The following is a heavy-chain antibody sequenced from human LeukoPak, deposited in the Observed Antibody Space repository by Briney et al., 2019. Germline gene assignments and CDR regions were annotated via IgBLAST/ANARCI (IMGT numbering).Heavy chain of an antibody. Sequence: PGGSLRLSCAASGFTFSDFYMSWFRQAPGKGLEWVSYISGGGTTITTVYYADSVKGRFTVSRDNAKNSLFLQMDSLRAEDTAVYYCARAIPFFDYWGQGTLVTVSS. CDR2: ISGGGTTITTV. V-gene: IGHV3-11*01. CDR3: ARAIPFFDY. CDR1: GFTFSDFY. J-gene: IGHJ4*02.